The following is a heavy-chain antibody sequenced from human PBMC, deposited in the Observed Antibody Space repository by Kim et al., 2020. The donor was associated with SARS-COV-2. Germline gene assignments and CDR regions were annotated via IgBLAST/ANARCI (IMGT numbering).Heavy chain of an antibody. Sequence: GGSLRLSCAASGFTFSSYSMNWVRQAPGKGLEWVSSISSSSSYIYYADSVKGRFTISRDNAKNSLYLQMNSLRAEDRAVYYCARDAGIQLWLRAYFNYWGQGTLVTVSS. CDR1: GFTFSSYS. J-gene: IGHJ4*02. CDR2: ISSSSSYI. V-gene: IGHV3-21*01. D-gene: IGHD5-18*01. CDR3: ARDAGIQLWLRAYFNY.